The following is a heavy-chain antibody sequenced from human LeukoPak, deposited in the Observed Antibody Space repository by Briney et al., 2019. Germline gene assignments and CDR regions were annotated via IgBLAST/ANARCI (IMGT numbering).Heavy chain of an antibody. CDR2: INHSGST. D-gene: IGHD6-25*01. J-gene: IGHJ2*01. Sequence: SETLSLTCAVYGGSFSGYYWSCIRQPPGKGLEWIGEINHSGSTNYNPSLKSRVTISVGTSKNQFSLKLSSVTAADTAVYFCASGSNIPAIRYFDLWGRGTLVTVSS. CDR3: ASGSNIPAIRYFDL. V-gene: IGHV4-34*01. CDR1: GGSFSGYY.